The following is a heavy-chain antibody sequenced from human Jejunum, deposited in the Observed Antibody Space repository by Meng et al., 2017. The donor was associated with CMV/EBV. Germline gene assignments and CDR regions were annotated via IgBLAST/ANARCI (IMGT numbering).Heavy chain of an antibody. Sequence: QVQVQESGPALVRSSETLSLTCSVSGGPISGYYWSWVRQPAGKRLEWIGRFHPGGTTNYNPSLENRITVSVDSSKNQFFLKLTSVTAADTAIYYCARECVGEAYDCQWNYWFDPWGRGTLVTVSS. CDR2: FHPGGTT. CDR1: GGPISGYY. V-gene: IGHV4-4*07. J-gene: IGHJ5*02. CDR3: ARECVGEAYDCQWNYWFDP. D-gene: IGHD3-16*01.